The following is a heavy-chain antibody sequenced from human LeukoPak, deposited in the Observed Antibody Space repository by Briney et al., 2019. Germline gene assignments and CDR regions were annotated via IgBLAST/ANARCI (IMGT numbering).Heavy chain of an antibody. CDR3: AKDMVRGVIKRGYFDY. CDR2: ISGSGGST. J-gene: IGHJ4*02. Sequence: PGGSLRLSCAASGFTLSSYAMSWVRQAPGKGLEWVSAISGSGGSTYYADSVKGRFTISRDNSKNTLYLQMNSLRAEDTAVYYCAKDMVRGVIKRGYFDYWGQGTLVTVSS. D-gene: IGHD3-10*01. CDR1: GFTLSSYA. V-gene: IGHV3-23*01.